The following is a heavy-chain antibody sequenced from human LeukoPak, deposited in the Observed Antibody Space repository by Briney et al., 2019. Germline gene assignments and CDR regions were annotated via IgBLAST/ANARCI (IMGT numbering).Heavy chain of an antibody. V-gene: IGHV3-9*01. CDR1: GFTFDDYA. D-gene: IGHD3-16*02. J-gene: IGHJ4*02. Sequence: GRSLRLSCAASGFTFDDYAMHWVRQVPGKGLEWVSGISWNSGNIGYADSVKGRFTISRDNSKNTLYLQMNSLRAEDTAVYYCARDGGRGELSLSYFDYWGQGTLVTVSS. CDR3: ARDGGRGELSLSYFDY. CDR2: ISWNSGNI.